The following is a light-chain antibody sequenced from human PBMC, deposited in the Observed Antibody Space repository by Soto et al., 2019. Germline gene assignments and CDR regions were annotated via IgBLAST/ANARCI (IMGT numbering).Light chain of an antibody. Sequence: DSQMTQSPSTLSGSVGDRGTITCRASQNISSWLAWYQQKPGKAPKLLIYKASTLKSGVPSRFSGSGSGTASTLTISRLEPEDFAVYYCQQYGGSPRTFGQGTKVDIK. CDR1: QNISSW. CDR3: QQYGGSPRT. V-gene: IGKV1-5*03. J-gene: IGKJ1*01. CDR2: KAS.